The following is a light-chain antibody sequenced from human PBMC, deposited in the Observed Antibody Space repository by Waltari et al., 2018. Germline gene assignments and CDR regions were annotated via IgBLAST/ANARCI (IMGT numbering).Light chain of an antibody. CDR2: DVP. CDR1: SSAFGAYKY. J-gene: IGLJ2*01. Sequence: QSALTQPASVSGSPGQPITVSCTGSSSAFGAYKYASWYQQHPGKAPKLLIFDVPKRPSGVSNRFSGSKSGNTASLTISGLQAEDEADYYCSSYKSGSILLFGGGTKVTVL. V-gene: IGLV2-14*01. CDR3: SSYKSGSILL.